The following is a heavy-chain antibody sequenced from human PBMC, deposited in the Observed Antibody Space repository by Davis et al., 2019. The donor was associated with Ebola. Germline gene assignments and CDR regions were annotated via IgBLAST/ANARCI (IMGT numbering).Heavy chain of an antibody. V-gene: IGHV4-34*01. CDR1: RGSFIGYY. D-gene: IGHD3-10*01. J-gene: IGHJ6*02. CDR3: ARRGGVDV. Sequence: MPSETLSLTCAVYRGSFIGYYWSWIRQPPGKGLEWIGEITHSGSTTYNPSLKSRVTISVDTSKNQFSLKLSSVTAADTAVYYCARRGGVDVWGQGTTVTVSS. CDR2: ITHSGST.